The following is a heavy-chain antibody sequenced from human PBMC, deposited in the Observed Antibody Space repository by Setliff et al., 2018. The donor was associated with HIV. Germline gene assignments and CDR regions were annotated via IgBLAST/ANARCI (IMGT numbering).Heavy chain of an antibody. CDR2: INHSGRT. V-gene: IGHV4-34*01. CDR3: ARVRAPPYYYYGMDV. J-gene: IGHJ6*02. CDR1: GGSFSDNY. Sequence: SETLSLTCAVYGGSFSDNYWSWIRQSPGKGLEWIGEINHSGRTKYSPSLRSRVSISVDTSKTQFSLKLSSVTAADTAVYYCARVRAPPYYYYGMDVWGQGTTVTVSS. D-gene: IGHD3-10*01.